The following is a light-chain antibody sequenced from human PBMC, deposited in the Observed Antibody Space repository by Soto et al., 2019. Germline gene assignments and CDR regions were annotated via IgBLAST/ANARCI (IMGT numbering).Light chain of an antibody. J-gene: IGKJ1*01. V-gene: IGKV1-5*03. Sequence: DIQMTQSPSTLSASVGDRVPITCRARQSVSSWLAWYQQNLGRAPRLLIYKASTLKSGVPSRFSGSGSGTEFTLTISSLQPDDFATYYCQHYNSYSEAFGQGTKVDIK. CDR3: QHYNSYSEA. CDR2: KAS. CDR1: QSVSSW.